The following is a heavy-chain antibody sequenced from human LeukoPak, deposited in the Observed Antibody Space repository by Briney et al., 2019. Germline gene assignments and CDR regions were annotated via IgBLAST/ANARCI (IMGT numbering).Heavy chain of an antibody. D-gene: IGHD3-10*01. CDR2: INPSGGST. CDR1: GYTFTSCY. V-gene: IGHV1-46*01. J-gene: IGHJ4*02. Sequence: ASVKVSCKASGYTFTSCYMHWVRQAPGQGLEWMGIINPSGGSTSYAQKFQGRVTMTRDTSTSTVYMELSSLRSEDTAVYYCARDLRGYYYGSGSYYMEYWGQGTLVTVSS. CDR3: ARDLRGYYYGSGSYYMEY.